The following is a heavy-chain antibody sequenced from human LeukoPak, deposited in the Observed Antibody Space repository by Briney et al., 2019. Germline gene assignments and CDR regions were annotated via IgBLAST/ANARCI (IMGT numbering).Heavy chain of an antibody. CDR2: IIPIFGTA. CDR1: GDTFSSYA. Sequence: SETVSCNASGDTFSSYAISWVRHPPGQGLEWMGGIIPIFGTANYAHTFQSRLTITADESTSTPYLELISLSSADTAVYYCARGLVRGVIGGCGMDVWGQGTTVTVSS. D-gene: IGHD3-10*01. J-gene: IGHJ6*02. CDR3: ARGLVRGVIGGCGMDV. V-gene: IGHV1-69*13.